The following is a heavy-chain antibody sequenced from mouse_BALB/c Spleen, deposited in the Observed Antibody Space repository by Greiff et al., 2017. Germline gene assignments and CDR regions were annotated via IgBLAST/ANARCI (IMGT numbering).Heavy chain of an antibody. CDR1: GYSITSCYY. D-gene: IGHD2-4*01. CDR3: ARGPPVYYEYENYFDY. V-gene: IGHV3-6*02. Sequence: EVQLQESGPGLVKPSQSLSLTCSVTGYSITSCYYWYLIRQFPGNQLEWMGYISYDGSNNYNPSLKNRISITRDTSKNQFFLKLNSVTTEDTATYYGARGPPVYYEYENYFDYWGQGTTLTVSS. CDR2: ISYDGSN. J-gene: IGHJ2*01.